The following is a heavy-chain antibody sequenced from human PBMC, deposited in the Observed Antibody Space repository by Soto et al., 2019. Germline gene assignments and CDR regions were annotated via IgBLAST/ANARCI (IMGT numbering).Heavy chain of an antibody. D-gene: IGHD2-15*01. V-gene: IGHV3-21*06. CDR2: ISGSSSYI. Sequence: AWSLTLSSAASGFSLSNYTMNWVRQAPGKGLEWVSSISGSSSYIYYADSVKGRFTIYRDNARSSLCLQMSSLRVEDMAVYYCARGRCSGGSCYRTYAFDIWGQGTLVTVSS. J-gene: IGHJ3*02. CDR3: ARGRCSGGSCYRTYAFDI. CDR1: GFSLSNYT.